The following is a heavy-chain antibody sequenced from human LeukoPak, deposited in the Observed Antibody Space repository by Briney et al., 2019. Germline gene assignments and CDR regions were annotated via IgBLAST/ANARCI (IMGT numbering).Heavy chain of an antibody. CDR1: GFTFSRYF. D-gene: IGHD1-26*01. V-gene: IGHV3-7*01. CDR3: ARESLIVGDRDDAFDI. Sequence: GGSLRLSCAASGFTFSRYFMTWVRQAPGKGLEWVGNIKQDGSEKFYVDSAKGRFTISRDNAMNSLFLQINSLRAEDTAVYYCARESLIVGDRDDAFDIWGHGTMVTVSS. CDR2: IKQDGSEK. J-gene: IGHJ3*02.